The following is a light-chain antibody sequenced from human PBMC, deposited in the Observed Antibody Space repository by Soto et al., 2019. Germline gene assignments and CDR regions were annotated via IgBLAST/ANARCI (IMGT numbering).Light chain of an antibody. CDR3: CSYAGSYTVI. CDR2: DVS. CDR1: SSDVGVYNY. J-gene: IGLJ1*01. Sequence: QSALTQPRSVSGSPGQSVTISCTGTSSDVGVYNYVSRYQQYPGKAPKIMIYDVSKRPSGVPDRFSGSKSDNTASLTISGLQAEDEADYYCCSYAGSYTVIFGIGTKVTVL. V-gene: IGLV2-11*01.